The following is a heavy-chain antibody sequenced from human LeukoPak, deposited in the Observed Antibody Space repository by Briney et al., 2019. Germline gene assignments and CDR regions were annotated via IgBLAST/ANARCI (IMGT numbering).Heavy chain of an antibody. CDR3: AIPDEDSSGYYLTVYFQH. CDR2: ISYDGSNK. J-gene: IGHJ1*01. Sequence: GGSLRLSCAASGFTFSSYAMHWVRQAPGKGLEWVAVISYDGSNKYYADSVKGRFTISRDNSKNTLYLQMNSLRAEDTAVYYCAIPDEDSSGYYLTVYFQHWGQGTLVTVSS. D-gene: IGHD3-22*01. V-gene: IGHV3-30*04. CDR1: GFTFSSYA.